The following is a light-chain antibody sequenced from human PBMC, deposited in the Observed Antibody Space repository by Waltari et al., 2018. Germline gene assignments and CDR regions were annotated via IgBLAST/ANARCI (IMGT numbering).Light chain of an antibody. CDR2: DAS. CDR1: QSVSSY. J-gene: IGKJ4*01. V-gene: IGKV3-11*01. CDR3: QQRSNWPHT. Sequence: EIVLTQSPATLSLSPGERATLSCRASQSVSSYLAWYQQKPGQAPRLLIYDASKRATGIPVRFSGSGSGTDFTLTTSSLEPEDFAVHYCQQRSNWPHTFGGGTKVEIK.